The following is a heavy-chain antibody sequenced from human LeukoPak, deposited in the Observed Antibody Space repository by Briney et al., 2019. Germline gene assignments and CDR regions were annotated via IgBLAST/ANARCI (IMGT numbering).Heavy chain of an antibody. V-gene: IGHV4-59*01. CDR3: ARESGSYLWRSWLNP. CDR1: GGSINSYY. CDR2: IYNSGNT. D-gene: IGHD3-16*01. J-gene: IGHJ5*02. Sequence: SETLSLTCTVSGGSINSYYWTWLRQPPGKGLAWIGNIYNSGNTNYNPSLKSRVTISVDTCKNQFSLKLNSVTAADTAVYYCARESGSYLWRSWLNPWGQGTLVTVSS.